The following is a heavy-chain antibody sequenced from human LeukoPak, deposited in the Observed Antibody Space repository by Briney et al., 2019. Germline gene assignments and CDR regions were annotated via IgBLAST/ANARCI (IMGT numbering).Heavy chain of an antibody. D-gene: IGHD6-19*01. J-gene: IGHJ4*02. CDR2: ISSNGGST. Sequence: GGSLRLSCAASGFTFSSYAMHWVRQAPGKGLEYVSAISSNGGSTYYANSVKGRFTISRDNSKNTLYLQMGSLRAEDMAVYYCARPKYSSGLLYDYWGQGTLVTVSS. CDR3: ARPKYSSGLLYDY. V-gene: IGHV3-64*01. CDR1: GFTFSSYA.